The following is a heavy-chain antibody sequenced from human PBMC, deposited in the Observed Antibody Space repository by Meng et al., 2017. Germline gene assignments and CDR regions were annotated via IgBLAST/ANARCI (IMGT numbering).Heavy chain of an antibody. J-gene: IGHJ4*02. D-gene: IGHD2-21*02. CDR2: MYPSGST. Sequence: QVQLQGSGPGLVKPSESLFLTCTVSGGSISSGGYFWGWIRQHPGKGLEWIGYMYPSGSTHYNPSQESRVTISIDTSKNQLSLELSSVTAADTAVYYCARDVTGHYYFDYWGQGTLVTVSS. CDR1: GGSISSGGYF. CDR3: ARDVTGHYYFDY. V-gene: IGHV4-31*03.